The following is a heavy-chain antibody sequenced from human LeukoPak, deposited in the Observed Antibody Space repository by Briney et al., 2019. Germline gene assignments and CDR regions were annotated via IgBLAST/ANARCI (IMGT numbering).Heavy chain of an antibody. V-gene: IGHV3-23*01. CDR2: ISGSGGST. D-gene: IGHD5/OR15-5a*01. CDR3: AKGWSTYYYYYYMDV. Sequence: GGSLRLSCAASGFTFSSYAMSWVRQAPGKGLEWVSAISGSGGSTSYADSVKGRFTISRDNSKNTLYLQMNSLRAEDTAVYYCAKGWSTYYYYYYMDVWGKGTTVTVSS. J-gene: IGHJ6*03. CDR1: GFTFSSYA.